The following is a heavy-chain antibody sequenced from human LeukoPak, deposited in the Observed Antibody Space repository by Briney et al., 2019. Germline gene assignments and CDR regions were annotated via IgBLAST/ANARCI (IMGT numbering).Heavy chain of an antibody. D-gene: IGHD1-14*01. CDR1: GGSFSGYY. Sequence: SETLSLTCAVDGGSFSGYYWSWIRQPPGKGLEWIGEINHSGSTNYNPSLKSRVTISVDTSKNQFSLKLSSVTAADTAVYYCARGRSSRNRPRLDYWGQGTLVTVSS. J-gene: IGHJ4*02. CDR2: INHSGST. CDR3: ARGRSSRNRPRLDY. V-gene: IGHV4-34*01.